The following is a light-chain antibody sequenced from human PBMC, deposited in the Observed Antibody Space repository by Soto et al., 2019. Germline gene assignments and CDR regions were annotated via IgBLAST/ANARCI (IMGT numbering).Light chain of an antibody. J-gene: IGLJ1*01. CDR2: DNN. CDR1: SSNIGAGYD. Sequence: QSVLTQPPSVSGAPGQRVTISCTGSSSNIGAGYDVHWYQQYPGTAPKLLIYDNNDRPSGVPDRFSGSRSGTSASLALTGLQAEDEADYYCQSYDSSLSGYVFGAGTQLTV. CDR3: QSYDSSLSGYV. V-gene: IGLV1-40*01.